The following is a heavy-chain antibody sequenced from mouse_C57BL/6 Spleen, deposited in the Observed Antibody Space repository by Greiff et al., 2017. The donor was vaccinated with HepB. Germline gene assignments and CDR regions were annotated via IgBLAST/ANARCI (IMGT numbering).Heavy chain of an antibody. D-gene: IGHD2-4*01. CDR3: ARGDDYVFDY. Sequence: DVQLVESGPGLVKPSQSLSLTCSVTGYSITSGYYWNWIRQFPGNKLEWMGYISYDGSNNYNPSLKNRISITRDTSKNQFFLKLNSVTTEDTATYYCARGDDYVFDYWGQGTTLTVSS. J-gene: IGHJ2*01. CDR1: GYSITSGYY. CDR2: ISYDGSN. V-gene: IGHV3-6*01.